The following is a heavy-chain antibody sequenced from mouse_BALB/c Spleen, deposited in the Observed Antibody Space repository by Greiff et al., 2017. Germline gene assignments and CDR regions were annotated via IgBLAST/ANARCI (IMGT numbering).Heavy chain of an antibody. CDR1: GFSLTSYD. CDR2: IWTGGGT. V-gene: IGHV2-9-2*01. D-gene: IGHD2-14*01. CDR3: VRYYYRYDGSYYFDY. Sequence: QVQLKESGPGLVAPSQSLSITCTVSGFSLTSYDISWIRQPPGKGLEWLGVIWTGGGTNYNSAFMSRLSISKDNSKSQVFLKMNSLQTDDTAIYYCVRYYYRYDGSYYFDYWGQGTTLTVSS. J-gene: IGHJ2*01.